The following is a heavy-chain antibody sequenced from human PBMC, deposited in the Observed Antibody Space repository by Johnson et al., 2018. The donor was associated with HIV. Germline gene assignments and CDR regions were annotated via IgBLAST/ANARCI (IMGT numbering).Heavy chain of an antibody. D-gene: IGHD2-2*01. CDR2: IHWNGGST. V-gene: IGHV3-20*04. J-gene: IGHJ3*02. Sequence: VQLVESGGGVVRPGGSLRLSCGVSGFTFDDYAMSWVRPTPGKGLEWVSGIHWNGGSTDYADSVKGRFTISRDNSKNMLYLEVNSLRAEDTAVYYCAKESGYCSSSSCYGDAFDIWGQGTMVTVSS. CDR3: AKESGYCSSSSCYGDAFDI. CDR1: GFTFDDYA.